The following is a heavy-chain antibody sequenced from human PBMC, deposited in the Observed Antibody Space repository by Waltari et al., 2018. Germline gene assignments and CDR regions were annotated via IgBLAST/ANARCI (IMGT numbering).Heavy chain of an antibody. CDR3: ARAVVPAAIVAGDAFDI. CDR1: GGSISSSY. J-gene: IGHJ3*02. CDR2: IYTSGST. Sequence: QVQLQESGPGLVKPSETLSLTCTVPGGSISSSYWSWIRQPAGKGLEWIGRIYTSGSTNYNPSLKSRVTMSVDTSKNQFSLKLSSVTAADTAVYYCARAVVPAAIVAGDAFDIWGQGTMVTVSS. D-gene: IGHD2-2*01. V-gene: IGHV4-4*07.